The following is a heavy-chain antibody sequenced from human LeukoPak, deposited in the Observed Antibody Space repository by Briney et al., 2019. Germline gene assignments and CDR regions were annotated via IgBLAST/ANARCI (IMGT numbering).Heavy chain of an antibody. V-gene: IGHV3-21*01. CDR1: GFTFSSYS. CDR2: ISSSSSYI. J-gene: IGHJ5*02. D-gene: IGHD6-13*01. CDR3: ASLSSSWPTA. Sequence: GGPLRLSCAASGFTFSSYSTNWVPQAPGKGLEWVSSISSSSSYIYYADSVKGRFTISRDNAKNSLYLQMNSLRAEDTAVYYCASLSSSWPTAWGQGTLVTVSS.